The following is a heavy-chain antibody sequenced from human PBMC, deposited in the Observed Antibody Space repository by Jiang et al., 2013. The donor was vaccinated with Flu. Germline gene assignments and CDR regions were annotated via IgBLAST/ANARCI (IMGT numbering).Heavy chain of an antibody. J-gene: IGHJ3*02. CDR2: IYYSGST. D-gene: IGHD6-19*01. CDR3: ARAIAVAANDAFDI. Sequence: GSGLVKPSETLSLTCTVSGGSVSSGSYYWSWIRQPPGKGLEWIGYIYYSGSTNYNPSLKSRVTISVDTSKNQFSLKLSSVTAADTAVYYCARAIAVAANDAFDIWGPRDNGHRLF. V-gene: IGHV4-61*01. CDR1: GGSVSSGSYY.